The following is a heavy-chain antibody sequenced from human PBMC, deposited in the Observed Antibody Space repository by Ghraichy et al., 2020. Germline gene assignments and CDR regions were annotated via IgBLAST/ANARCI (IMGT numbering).Heavy chain of an antibody. Sequence: SETLSLTCTVSGGSLTGYYWSWIRQSPEKGLECIGYVYYRGSTNYNPSLRSRVTISVDTSKNQFSLKLSSVTAADTAVYYCASLGITGTTWFDPWGQGTLVTVSS. D-gene: IGHD1-7*01. V-gene: IGHV4-59*01. CDR3: ASLGITGTTWFDP. CDR1: GGSLTGYY. J-gene: IGHJ5*02. CDR2: VYYRGST.